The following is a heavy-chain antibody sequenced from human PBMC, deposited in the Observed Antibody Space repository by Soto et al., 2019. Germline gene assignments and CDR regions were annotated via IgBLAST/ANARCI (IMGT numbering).Heavy chain of an antibody. D-gene: IGHD5-12*01. CDR2: ISAYNGNT. CDR3: ARDYPRGGYNHY. CDR1: GYTFTSYG. V-gene: IGHV1-18*01. Sequence: QVQLVQSGAEVKKPGASVKVSCKASGYTFTSYGISWVRQAPGQGLEWMGWISAYNGNTNYAQKLQGRVTMTTDTPTSTAYRELRSLRSDATAVYYWARDYPRGGYNHYWGQGTLVTVSS. J-gene: IGHJ4*02.